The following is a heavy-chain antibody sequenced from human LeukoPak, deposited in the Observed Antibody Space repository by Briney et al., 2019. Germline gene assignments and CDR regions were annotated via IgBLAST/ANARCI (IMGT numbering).Heavy chain of an antibody. CDR2: ISYDGSNK. J-gene: IGHJ6*02. CDR1: GFTFSSYA. Sequence: GRSLRLSCAASGFTFSSYAMHWVRQAPGKGLEWVAVISYDGSNKYYADSVKGRFTISRDNSKNTLYLQMNSLRAEDTAVYYCAGPSIALTSYYYGMDVWGQGTTVTVSS. V-gene: IGHV3-30-3*01. D-gene: IGHD6-6*01. CDR3: AGPSIALTSYYYGMDV.